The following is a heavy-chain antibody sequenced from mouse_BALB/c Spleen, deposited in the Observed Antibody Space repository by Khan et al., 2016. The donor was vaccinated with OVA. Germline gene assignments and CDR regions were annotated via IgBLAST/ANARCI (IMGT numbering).Heavy chain of an antibody. CDR1: GFSLTSYG. D-gene: IGHD2-1*01. CDR3: ARTYFSYGNYGDYYTMDY. V-gene: IGHV2-2*02. J-gene: IGHJ4*01. Sequence: QVQLKESGPGLVQPSQSLSITCTVSGFSLTSYGVPWVRQSPGKGLEWLGVIWSGGSTDYNSAFISRLTISKDNSKSQVFFKMNSLKANDTAIYYCARTYFSYGNYGDYYTMDYWGQGTSVTVSS. CDR2: IWSGGST.